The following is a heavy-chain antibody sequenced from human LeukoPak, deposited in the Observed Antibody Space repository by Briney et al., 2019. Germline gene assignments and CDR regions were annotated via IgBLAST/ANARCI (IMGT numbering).Heavy chain of an antibody. CDR2: IYGGGST. CDR3: ARGSATATIQLDN. V-gene: IGHV3-66*01. D-gene: IGHD5-24*01. Sequence: GGSLRLSCAASGFTVSSNYMSWVRQAPGKGLEWVSVIYGGGSTYHADSVKGRFTISRDNSKNTLYLQMNSLRAEDTAVYYCARGSATATIQLDNWGQGTLVTVSS. J-gene: IGHJ4*02. CDR1: GFTVSSNY.